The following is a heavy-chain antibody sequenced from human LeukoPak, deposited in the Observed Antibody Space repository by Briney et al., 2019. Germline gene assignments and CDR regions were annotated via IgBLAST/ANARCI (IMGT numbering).Heavy chain of an antibody. J-gene: IGHJ6*02. Sequence: PRGSLRLSCAASGFTFDDYAMHWVRQAPGKGLEWVSGISWNSGSIGYADSVKGRFTISRDNAKNSLYLQTNSLRPEDTALYYCAKDGSSGSHYYYGMDVWGQGTTVTVSS. D-gene: IGHD6-19*01. CDR3: AKDGSSGSHYYYGMDV. CDR1: GFTFDDYA. V-gene: IGHV3-9*01. CDR2: ISWNSGSI.